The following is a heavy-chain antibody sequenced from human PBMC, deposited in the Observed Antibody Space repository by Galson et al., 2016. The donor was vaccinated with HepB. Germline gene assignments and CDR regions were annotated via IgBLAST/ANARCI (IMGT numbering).Heavy chain of an antibody. V-gene: IGHV3-23*01. CDR3: ARKGYGGFGAGNYYWYFDL. D-gene: IGHD3-10*01. Sequence: SLRLSCAASGFTFWHYAMNWVRQAPGKGLEWVSTISVSGGSTFYADSVRGRFTISRDNSEDTLDLQMDSLKVEDTAVYYCARKGYGGFGAGNYYWYFDLWGRGTLVSVSS. CDR2: ISVSGGST. J-gene: IGHJ2*01. CDR1: GFTFWHYA.